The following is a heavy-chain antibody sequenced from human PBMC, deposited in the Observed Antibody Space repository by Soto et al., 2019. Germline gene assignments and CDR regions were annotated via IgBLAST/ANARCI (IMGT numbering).Heavy chain of an antibody. D-gene: IGHD6-6*01. Sequence: LRLSCAASGFTFSSYWMSWVRQAPGKGLEWVANIKQDGSEKYYVDSVKGRFTISRDNAKNSLYLQMNSLRAEDTAVYYCARLKASSSYYYYYGMDVWGQGTTVTVSS. J-gene: IGHJ6*02. V-gene: IGHV3-7*01. CDR3: ARLKASSSYYYYYGMDV. CDR1: GFTFSSYW. CDR2: IKQDGSEK.